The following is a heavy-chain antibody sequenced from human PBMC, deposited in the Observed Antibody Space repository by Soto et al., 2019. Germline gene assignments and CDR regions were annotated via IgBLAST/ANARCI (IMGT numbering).Heavy chain of an antibody. D-gene: IGHD3-22*01. CDR1: GFTFTSSA. CDR2: IVVGSGNT. V-gene: IGHV1-58*02. CDR3: AAENQGYYDSSGYPARIWFDP. J-gene: IGHJ5*02. Sequence: QMQLVQSGPEVKKPGTSVKVSCKASGFTFTSSAMQWVRQARGQRLEWIGWIVVGSGNTNYAQKFQERVTITRDMSTSTAYMELSSLRSEDTAVYYCAAENQGYYDSSGYPARIWFDPWGQGTLVTVSS.